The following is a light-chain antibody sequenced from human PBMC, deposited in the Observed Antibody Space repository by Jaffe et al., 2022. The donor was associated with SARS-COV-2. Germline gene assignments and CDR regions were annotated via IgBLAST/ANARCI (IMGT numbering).Light chain of an antibody. V-gene: IGLV2-14*03. CDR2: DVF. CDR3: ASYTSGSTWV. CDR1: NSDIGGYDF. J-gene: IGLJ3*02. Sequence: SAPIQPASVSGSPGQSITISCFGTNSDIGGYDFVSWFQHHPGKAPQLMIYDVFNRPSGVSNRFSGSKSGNTASLTISGLQAEDEATYYCASYTSGSTWVFGGGTKVTVL.